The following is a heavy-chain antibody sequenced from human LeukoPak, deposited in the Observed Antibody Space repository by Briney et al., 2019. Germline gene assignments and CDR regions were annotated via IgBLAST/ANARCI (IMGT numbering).Heavy chain of an antibody. Sequence: GGSLRLSCAASGFTVSSNYMSWVRQAPGKGLEWVSVIYSGGSTYYADSVKGRFTISRDNSKNMLYLQMNSLRAEDTAVYYCAKVCRIAVAGDAFDIWGQGTMVTVSS. V-gene: IGHV3-53*01. CDR1: GFTVSSNY. D-gene: IGHD6-19*01. CDR2: IYSGGST. CDR3: AKVCRIAVAGDAFDI. J-gene: IGHJ3*02.